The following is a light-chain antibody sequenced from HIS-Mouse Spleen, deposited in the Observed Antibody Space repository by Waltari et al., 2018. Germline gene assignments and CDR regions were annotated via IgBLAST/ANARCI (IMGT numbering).Light chain of an antibody. CDR2: EVS. J-gene: IGLJ3*02. CDR3: SSYTSSSTWV. CDR1: SSDVGGYTS. Sequence: QSALTQPASVSGSPGQSITISCTGTSSDVGGYTSVPWYQQHTGKAPKLMIYEVSNRPSGVSNRFSGSKSGNTASLTISGLQAEDEADYYCSSYTSSSTWVFGGGTKLTVL. V-gene: IGLV2-14*01.